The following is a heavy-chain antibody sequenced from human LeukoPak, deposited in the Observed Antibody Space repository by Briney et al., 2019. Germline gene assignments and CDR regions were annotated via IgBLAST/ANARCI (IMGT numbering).Heavy chain of an antibody. D-gene: IGHD3-10*01. CDR3: AKDLNWSLVWFGGDVAFDI. Sequence: GGSLRLSCAASGFTFSSYWMTWVRQAPGKGLEWVANIKQDGSEKYYVDSVKGRFTISRDNSKNTLYLQMNSLRAEDTAVYYCAKDLNWSLVWFGGDVAFDIWGQGTMVTVSS. CDR2: IKQDGSEK. J-gene: IGHJ3*02. V-gene: IGHV3-7*01. CDR1: GFTFSSYW.